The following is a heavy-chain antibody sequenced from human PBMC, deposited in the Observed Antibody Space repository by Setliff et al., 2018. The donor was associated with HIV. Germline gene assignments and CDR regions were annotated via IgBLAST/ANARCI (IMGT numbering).Heavy chain of an antibody. CDR1: GYTFTGYY. Sequence: ASVKVSCKASGYTFTGYYMHWVRQAPGQGLEWMGPINPNSGGTHYAQKFQGRVTMTRDTSMNAAYMELSRLRSDATAVYYCALLSHIVLVPALLPGDYWGQGTPVTVSS. J-gene: IGHJ4*02. CDR2: INPNSGGT. D-gene: IGHD2-21*02. V-gene: IGHV1-2*06. CDR3: ALLSHIVLVPALLPGDY.